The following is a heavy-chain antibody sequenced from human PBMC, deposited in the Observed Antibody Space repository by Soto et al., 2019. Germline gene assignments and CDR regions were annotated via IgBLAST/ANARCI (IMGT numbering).Heavy chain of an antibody. Sequence: KESGPVLVKPTETLTLTCTVSGFSLSNARMGVSWIRQPPGKALEWLAHIFSNDEKSYSTSLKSRLTISKDTSKSQVVLTMTNMDPVDTATYYCARQCNIVGATTMFDYWGQGTLVTVSS. CDR2: IFSNDEK. CDR1: GFSLSNARMG. V-gene: IGHV2-26*01. CDR3: ARQCNIVGATTMFDY. J-gene: IGHJ4*02. D-gene: IGHD1-26*01.